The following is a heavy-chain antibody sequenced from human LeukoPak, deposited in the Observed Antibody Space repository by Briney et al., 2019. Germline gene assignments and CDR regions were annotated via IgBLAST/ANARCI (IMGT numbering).Heavy chain of an antibody. J-gene: IGHJ5*02. V-gene: IGHV1-8*01. Sequence: ASVKVSCKASGYTFTSYDINWVRQATGQGLEWMGWMNPNSGNTGYAQKFRGRVTMTRNTSISTAYMELSSLRSEDTAVYYCARGVRCGGDCYSGWFDPWGQGTLVTVSS. CDR1: GYTFTSYD. D-gene: IGHD2-21*02. CDR3: ARGVRCGGDCYSGWFDP. CDR2: MNPNSGNT.